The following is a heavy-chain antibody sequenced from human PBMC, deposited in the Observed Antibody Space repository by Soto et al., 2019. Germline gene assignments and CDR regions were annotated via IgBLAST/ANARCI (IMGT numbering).Heavy chain of an antibody. V-gene: IGHV3-30*03. Sequence: QVQVVESGGGVVQPGRSLGLACAASGFSLSNYGMHWVRQAPGKGLEWVAAMSYGGDNKYYADSVKGRFSISKDNSKNTLYLQMNSLGAEDTAVYYCARGVHTSNYDSSGFDFWGQGTLGTVSS. D-gene: IGHD3-22*01. CDR1: GFSLSNYG. CDR2: MSYGGDNK. CDR3: ARGVHTSNYDSSGFDF. J-gene: IGHJ4*02.